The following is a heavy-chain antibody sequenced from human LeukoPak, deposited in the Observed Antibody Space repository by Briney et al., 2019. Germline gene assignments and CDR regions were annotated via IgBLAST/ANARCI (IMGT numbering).Heavy chain of an antibody. CDR3: ARDDLLHRNWFDP. Sequence: SVKVSCKASGGTFSSYAISWVRQAPGQGLEWMGGIIPIFGTANYAQKFQGRVTITADKSTSTAYMELSSLRSEDTAFYYCARDDLLHRNWFDPWGQGTLVTVSS. D-gene: IGHD3-22*01. CDR2: IIPIFGTA. J-gene: IGHJ5*02. CDR1: GGTFSSYA. V-gene: IGHV1-69*06.